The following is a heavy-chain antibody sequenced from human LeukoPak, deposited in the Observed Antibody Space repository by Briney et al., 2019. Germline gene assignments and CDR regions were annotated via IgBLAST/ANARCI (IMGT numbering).Heavy chain of an antibody. CDR1: GGSISSSSYY. D-gene: IGHD5-12*01. V-gene: IGHV4-39*01. Sequence: SETLSLTCTVSGGSISSSSYYWGWIRQPPGKGLEWIGSIYYSGSTYYNPSLKSRVTISVDTSKNQFSLKLSSATAADTAVYYCARQGGLRLLDYWGQGTLVTVSS. CDR2: IYYSGST. J-gene: IGHJ4*02. CDR3: ARQGGLRLLDY.